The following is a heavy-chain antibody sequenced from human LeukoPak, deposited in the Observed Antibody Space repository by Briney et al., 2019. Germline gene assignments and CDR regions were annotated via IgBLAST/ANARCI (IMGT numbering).Heavy chain of an antibody. J-gene: IGHJ5*02. V-gene: IGHV1-18*01. Sequence: ASVKVSCKASGYTFTSYGISWVRQAPGQGLEWMGWISAYNGNTNYAQKLQGRVTMTTDTSTSTAYMELRSLRSDDTAVYYCARHIVVVPAATQWFDPWGQGTLVTVSS. CDR2: ISAYNGNT. D-gene: IGHD2-2*01. CDR1: GYTFTSYG. CDR3: ARHIVVVPAATQWFDP.